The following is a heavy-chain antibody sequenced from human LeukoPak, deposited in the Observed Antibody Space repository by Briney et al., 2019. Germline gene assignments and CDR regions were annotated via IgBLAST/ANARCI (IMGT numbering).Heavy chain of an antibody. J-gene: IGHJ3*02. CDR3: ARHFVGAGSDAFDI. V-gene: IGHV4-39*01. Sequence: SETLSLTCTVSGGSISSSSYYWGWIRQPPGKGLEWIGSIYYSGSTYYNPSLKSRVTISVDTSKNQFSLKLSSVTAADTAVYYCARHFVGAGSDAFDIWGQGTMVTVS. D-gene: IGHD4/OR15-4a*01. CDR2: IYYSGST. CDR1: GGSISSSSYY.